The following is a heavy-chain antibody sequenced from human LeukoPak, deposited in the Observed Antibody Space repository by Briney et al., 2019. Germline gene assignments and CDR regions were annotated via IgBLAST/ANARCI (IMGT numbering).Heavy chain of an antibody. CDR3: AREGSSGYYYFDY. Sequence: SETLSLTCAVYGGSFSGYYWSWIRLPPGKGLEWIGEINHSGSTNYNPSLKSRVTISVDTSKNQFSLKLSSVTAADTAVYYCAREGSSGYYYFDYWGQGTLVTVSS. J-gene: IGHJ4*02. CDR1: GGSFSGYY. CDR2: INHSGST. V-gene: IGHV4-34*01. D-gene: IGHD3-22*01.